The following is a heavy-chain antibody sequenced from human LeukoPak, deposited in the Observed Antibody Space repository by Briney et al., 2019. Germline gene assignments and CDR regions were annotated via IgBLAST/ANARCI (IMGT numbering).Heavy chain of an antibody. D-gene: IGHD5-24*01. CDR1: GGSLSYYY. Sequence: SETLSLTCAVHGGSLSYYYWNWIRQPPGKGLEWIGYIYHSGSTYYNPSLKSRVTISVDRSKNQFSLKLSSVTAADTAVYYCARGGDGYNPPFDYWGQGTLVTVSS. CDR2: IYHSGST. J-gene: IGHJ4*02. CDR3: ARGGDGYNPPFDY. V-gene: IGHV4-34*01.